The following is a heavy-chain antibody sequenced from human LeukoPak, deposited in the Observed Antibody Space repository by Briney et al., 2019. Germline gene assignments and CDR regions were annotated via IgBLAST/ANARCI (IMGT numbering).Heavy chain of an antibody. CDR1: GYTFTNYA. D-gene: IGHD6-19*01. CDR3: VKGIAVAGIHFFDY. J-gene: IGHJ4*02. CDR2: INTGNGNT. Sequence: EASVKVSCKASGYTFTNYAMNWVRQAPGQRLEWMGWINTGNGNTKYSQKFQGRVTITRDTSATTDYMELSSLRSEDTALYYCVKGIAVAGIHFFDYWGQGTLVIVSS. V-gene: IGHV1-3*04.